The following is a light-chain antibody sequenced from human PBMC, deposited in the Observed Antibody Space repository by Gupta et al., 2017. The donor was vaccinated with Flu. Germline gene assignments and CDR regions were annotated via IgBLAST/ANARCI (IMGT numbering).Light chain of an antibody. J-gene: IGLJ2*01. CDR1: DLGSKP. Sequence: SSVPTQPPSVAVAPGQTASIVCGGHDLGSKPVHWYQQKPGQAPVLVVYDNSDRPSGSHERFSGSNSENTATLTISRVEVADEADFYCQVWDISSDAVVFGGGTKLTVL. V-gene: IGLV3-21*02. CDR2: DNS. CDR3: QVWDISSDAVV.